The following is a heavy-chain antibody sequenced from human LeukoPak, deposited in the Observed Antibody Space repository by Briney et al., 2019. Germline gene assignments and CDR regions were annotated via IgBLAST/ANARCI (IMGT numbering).Heavy chain of an antibody. D-gene: IGHD6-19*01. V-gene: IGHV3-53*01. CDR3: ARSSPGIAVAGSGY. CDR1: GFTVSSNY. J-gene: IGHJ4*02. CDR2: IYSGGSA. Sequence: GGSLRLSCAASGFTVSSNYMSWVRQAPGKGLEWVSVIYSGGSAYYADSVKGRFTISRDNAKNTLYLQMNSLRAEDTAVYYCARSSPGIAVAGSGYWGQGTLVTVSP.